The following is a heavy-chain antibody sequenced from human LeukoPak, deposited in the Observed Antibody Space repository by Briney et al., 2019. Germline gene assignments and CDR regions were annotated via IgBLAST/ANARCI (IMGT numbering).Heavy chain of an antibody. D-gene: IGHD4-23*01. V-gene: IGHV5-51*01. CDR1: GYDFVTYW. Sequence: GESLKTSCEGSGYDFVTYWIAWVRQMPGKGLEWMAMINPRDSDTRYSPSFQGQVTISVDKSVSTTFLQWNSLRASDTAMYYCARERWGNLDYWGQGALVTVSS. CDR2: INPRDSDT. J-gene: IGHJ4*02. CDR3: ARERWGNLDY.